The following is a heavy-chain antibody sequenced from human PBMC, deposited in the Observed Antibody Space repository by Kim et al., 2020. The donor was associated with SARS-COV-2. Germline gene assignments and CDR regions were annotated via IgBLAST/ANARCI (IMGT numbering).Heavy chain of an antibody. V-gene: IGHV3-30*18. D-gene: IGHD3-22*01. J-gene: IGHJ4*02. CDR2: ISYDGSNK. CDR1: GFTFSSYG. Sequence: GGSLRLSCAASGFTFSSYGMHWVRQAPGKGLEWVAVISYDGSNKYYADSVKGRFTISRDNSKNTLYLQMNSLRAEDTAVYYCAKERWEYYYDSSGYDWGQGTLVTVSS. CDR3: AKERWEYYYDSSGYD.